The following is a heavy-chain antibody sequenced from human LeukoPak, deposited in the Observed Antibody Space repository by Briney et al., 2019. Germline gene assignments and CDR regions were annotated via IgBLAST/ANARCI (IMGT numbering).Heavy chain of an antibody. D-gene: IGHD2/OR15-2a*01. CDR1: GDSISIYY. CDR3: ARSFDTNAFDI. V-gene: IGHV4-4*07. Sequence: SETLSLTCTVSGDSISIYYWSWIRQPAGRGLEWIGRIYSGGNTNYNPSLKSRVTMSVDTSKNQFSLNLRSVTTADTAVYYCARSFDTNAFDIWGQGTMVTVSS. J-gene: IGHJ3*02. CDR2: IYSGGNT.